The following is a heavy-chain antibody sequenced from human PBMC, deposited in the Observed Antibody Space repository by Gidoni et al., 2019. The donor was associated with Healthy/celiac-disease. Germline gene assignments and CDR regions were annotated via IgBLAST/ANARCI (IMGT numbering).Heavy chain of an antibody. CDR3: AKDGSAAGDLDY. D-gene: IGHD6-13*01. J-gene: IGHJ4*02. Sequence: VQLVESGGCVVQPGRSLRLPCAASGFNFSSYGMHWVRQAPGKGLEWVAVISYDGSNKYYADAVKGRFTISRDNSKNTLYLQMNSLRDEDTAVYYCAKDGSAAGDLDYWGQGTLVTVSS. CDR1: GFNFSSYG. CDR2: ISYDGSNK. V-gene: IGHV3-30*18.